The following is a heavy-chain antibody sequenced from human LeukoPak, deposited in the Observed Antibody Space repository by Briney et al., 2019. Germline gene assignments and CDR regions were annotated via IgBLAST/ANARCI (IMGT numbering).Heavy chain of an antibody. D-gene: IGHD3-10*01. V-gene: IGHV3-7*01. Sequence: PGGSLRLSCAASGFTFSSYWMSWVRQAPGKGLEWVANIKQDGSEKYYVDSVKGRFTISRDNAKNSLCLQMNSLRAEDTAVYYCASIYYYGSGSFRYMDVWGKGTTVTVSS. CDR1: GFTFSSYW. CDR3: ASIYYYGSGSFRYMDV. CDR2: IKQDGSEK. J-gene: IGHJ6*03.